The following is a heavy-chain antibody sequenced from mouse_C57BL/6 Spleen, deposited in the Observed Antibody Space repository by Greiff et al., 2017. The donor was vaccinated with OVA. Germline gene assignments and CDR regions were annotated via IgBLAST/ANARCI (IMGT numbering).Heavy chain of an antibody. CDR3: ARGPSTMVTAWFAY. J-gene: IGHJ3*01. CDR1: GYTFTSYW. D-gene: IGHD2-2*01. CDR2: IYPSDSET. V-gene: IGHV1-61*01. Sequence: QVQLQQPGAELVRPGSSVKLSCKASGYTFTSYWMDWVKQRPGQGLEWIGNIYPSDSETHYNQKFKDKATLTVDKSSSTAYMQLSSLTSEDSAVYYCARGPSTMVTAWFAYWGQGTLVTVSA.